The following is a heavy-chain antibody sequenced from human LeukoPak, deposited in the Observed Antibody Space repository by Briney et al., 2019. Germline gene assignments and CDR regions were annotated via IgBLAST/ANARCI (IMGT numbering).Heavy chain of an antibody. Sequence: GSSVKVSCKASGGTFSSYAISWVRQAPGQGLEWMGGIIPIFGTANYAQKFQGRVTITTDESTSTAYMELSSLRSEDTAVYYCASGLVSLDTELDWFDPWGQGTLVTVSS. CDR3: ASGLVSLDTELDWFDP. J-gene: IGHJ5*02. CDR2: IIPIFGTA. D-gene: IGHD1-14*01. V-gene: IGHV1-69*05. CDR1: GGTFSSYA.